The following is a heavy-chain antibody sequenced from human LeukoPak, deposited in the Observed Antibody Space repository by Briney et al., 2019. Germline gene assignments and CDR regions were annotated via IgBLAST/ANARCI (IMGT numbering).Heavy chain of an antibody. CDR3: ARDGSYYDTSAFYSDN. D-gene: IGHD3-22*01. V-gene: IGHV3-53*04. Sequence: GRSLRLSCAASGFTVSSNYMSWVRQAPGKGLEWVSVIYSGGSTYYADSVKGRFTISRHNSKNTLYLQMNSLRAEDTAVYYCARDGSYYDTSAFYSDNWGQGTLVTVSS. CDR1: GFTVSSNY. CDR2: IYSGGST. J-gene: IGHJ4*02.